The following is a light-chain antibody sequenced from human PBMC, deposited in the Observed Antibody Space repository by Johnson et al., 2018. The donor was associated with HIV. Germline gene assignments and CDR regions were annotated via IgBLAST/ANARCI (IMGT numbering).Light chain of an antibody. J-gene: IGLJ1*01. CDR1: SSNIGNNY. Sequence: SVLTQPPSVSAAPGQKVTISCSGRSSNIGNNYVSWYQQLPGTAPKLLIYENNKRPSGIPDRFSGSKSGTSATLGITGLQTRDEADYYCGTWDSSPSAGYVFGTGTKVTVL. CDR2: ENN. CDR3: GTWDSSPSAGYV. V-gene: IGLV1-51*02.